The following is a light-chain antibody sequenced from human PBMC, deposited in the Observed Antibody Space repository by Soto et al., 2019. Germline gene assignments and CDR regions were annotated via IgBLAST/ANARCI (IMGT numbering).Light chain of an antibody. Sequence: EIVLTQSPGTLSLSPGERATLSCRASQNGASQSVSSSYLAWYQQKPGQAPRLLIYGASSRATGIPDRFSGSGSGTDFTLTISRLEPEDFAVYYCQRYGSSLFTFGGGTKVEIK. CDR2: GAS. J-gene: IGKJ4*01. CDR1: QSVSSSY. V-gene: IGKV3-20*01. CDR3: QRYGSSLFT.